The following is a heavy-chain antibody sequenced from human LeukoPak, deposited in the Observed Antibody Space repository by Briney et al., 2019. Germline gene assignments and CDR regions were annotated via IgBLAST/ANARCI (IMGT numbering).Heavy chain of an antibody. D-gene: IGHD2-15*01. CDR1: GFIFSGST. J-gene: IGHJ6*02. CDR2: IRNKANNYAT. V-gene: IGHV3-73*01. Sequence: GGSLTLSCAASGFIFSGSTMYWVRQASGKGLEWVGHIRNKANNYATAYAESVKGRFTISRDDSKNTAYLQMNSLKTEDTAVYYCARVVPATYHYYYGMDVWGQGTTVTVSS. CDR3: ARVVPATYHYYYGMDV.